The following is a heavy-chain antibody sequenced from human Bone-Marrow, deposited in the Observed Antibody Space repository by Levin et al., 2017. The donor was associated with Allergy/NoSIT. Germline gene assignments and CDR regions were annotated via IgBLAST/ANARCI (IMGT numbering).Heavy chain of an antibody. CDR3: ARGYSSSRVFDY. CDR1: GGTFSSYA. CDR2: IIPIFGTA. V-gene: IGHV1-69*06. D-gene: IGHD6-6*01. Sequence: SVKVSCKASGGTFSSYAISWVRQAPGQGLEWMGGIIPIFGTANYAQKFQGRVTITADKSTSTAYMELSSLRSEDTAVYYCARGYSSSRVFDYWGQGTLVTVSS. J-gene: IGHJ4*02.